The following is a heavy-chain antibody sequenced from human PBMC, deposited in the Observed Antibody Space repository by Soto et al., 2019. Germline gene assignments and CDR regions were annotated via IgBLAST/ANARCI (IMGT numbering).Heavy chain of an antibody. J-gene: IGHJ6*02. CDR2: IYSGGGT. CDR3: ARALVRGLMDV. V-gene: IGHV3-66*01. CDR1: GFTVSDNY. Sequence: EVQLVESGGGLVQPGGSLRLSCTASGFTVSDNYMSWVRQAAGKGLEWVSVIYSGGGTYDADSVEGRFTISRENSKNMLDVQVNSRGAEDTAVYYCARALVRGLMDVWGQGTTVTVSS. D-gene: IGHD3-10*01.